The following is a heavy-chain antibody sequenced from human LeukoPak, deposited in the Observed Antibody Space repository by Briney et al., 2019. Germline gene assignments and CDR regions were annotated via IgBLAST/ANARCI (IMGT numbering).Heavy chain of an antibody. CDR1: GGSISSDY. CDR3: ARSHGGSGSYNYYGMDV. D-gene: IGHD3-10*01. CDR2: IQYSGST. V-gene: IGHV4-59*01. Sequence: SETLSLTCTVSGGSISSDYWTWIRQPPGKGLEWIGHIQYSGSTNYNPSLRSRVTISVDTSMNQFSLRLSSVTAADTAVYYCARSHGGSGSYNYYGMDVWGQGTTVTVSS. J-gene: IGHJ6*02.